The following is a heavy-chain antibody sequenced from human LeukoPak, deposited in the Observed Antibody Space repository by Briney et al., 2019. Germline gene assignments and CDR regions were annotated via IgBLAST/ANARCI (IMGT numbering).Heavy chain of an antibody. Sequence: ASVKVSCKVSGDTLTELSMHWVRQAPGKGLEWMGGFDPEDGETIYAQKFQGRVTMTEDTSTDTAYMELSGLRSEDTAVYYCARDRDPVRGIIWYYGMDVWGQGTTVTVSS. D-gene: IGHD3-10*01. CDR2: FDPEDGET. CDR3: ARDRDPVRGIIWYYGMDV. J-gene: IGHJ6*02. V-gene: IGHV1-24*01. CDR1: GDTLTELS.